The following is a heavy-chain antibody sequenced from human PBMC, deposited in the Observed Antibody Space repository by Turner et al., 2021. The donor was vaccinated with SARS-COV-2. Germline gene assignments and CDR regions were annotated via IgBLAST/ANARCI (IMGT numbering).Heavy chain of an antibody. V-gene: IGHV3-30*03. Sequence: QVQLVESGGGVVQPGRSLRLSCAASGFTFSTYGIHWVRQAPGKGLEWVAVISYDGSNKYYADSVKGRFTISRDNSKNTLYLQMNSLRAEDTAVYYCARGFSGNYYYFDYWGQGTLVTVSS. J-gene: IGHJ4*02. CDR1: GFTFSTYG. CDR2: ISYDGSNK. CDR3: ARGFSGNYYYFDY. D-gene: IGHD1-26*01.